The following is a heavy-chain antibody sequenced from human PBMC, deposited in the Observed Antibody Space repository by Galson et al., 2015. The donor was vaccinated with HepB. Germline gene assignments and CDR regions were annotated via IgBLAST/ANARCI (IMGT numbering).Heavy chain of an antibody. CDR2: ISSNGGST. CDR3: ARGGLAVLSSLRFDP. D-gene: IGHD2/OR15-2a*01. Sequence: SLRLSCAASGFTVSGMYLSWVRQAPGKGLEYVSAISSNGGSTYYANSVKGRFTISRDNSKNTLYLQMGSLRAEDMAVYYCARGGLAVLSSLRFDPWGQGTLVTVSS. V-gene: IGHV3-64*01. J-gene: IGHJ5*02. CDR1: GFTVSGMY.